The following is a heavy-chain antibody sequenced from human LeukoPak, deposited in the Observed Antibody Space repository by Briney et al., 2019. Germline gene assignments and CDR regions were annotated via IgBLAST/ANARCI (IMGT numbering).Heavy chain of an antibody. Sequence: GGSLRPSCAASGFTFDDYGMTWVRQAPGKGLEWVSSINWNGDSTGYADSVKGRFTISRDNAKNSLYLQMNSLRAEDTALYYCARTTVTDFYYYYYMDVWGTGTTVTVSS. D-gene: IGHD4-17*01. CDR2: INWNGDST. V-gene: IGHV3-20*04. CDR3: ARTTVTDFYYYYYMDV. CDR1: GFTFDDYG. J-gene: IGHJ6*03.